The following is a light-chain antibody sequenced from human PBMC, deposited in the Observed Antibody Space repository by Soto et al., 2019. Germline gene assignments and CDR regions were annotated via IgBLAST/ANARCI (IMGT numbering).Light chain of an antibody. V-gene: IGLV2-8*01. Sequence: QSALTQPPSASGSPGQSVTISCTGTSSDVGGYNYVSWYQQHPGKAPELMIYEVTQRPSGVPNRFSGSKSGNTASLTVSGLQAEDEADYYCNSYAASGNLWVFGGGTKLTVL. J-gene: IGLJ3*02. CDR2: EVT. CDR1: SSDVGGYNY. CDR3: NSYAASGNLWV.